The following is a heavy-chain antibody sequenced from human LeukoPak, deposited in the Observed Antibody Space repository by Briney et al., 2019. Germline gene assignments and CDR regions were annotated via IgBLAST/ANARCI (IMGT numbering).Heavy chain of an antibody. Sequence: SETLSLTCAVSGGSISSSNWWSWVRQPPGKGLEWIGEIYHSGSTNYNPSLKSRVTISVDKSKNQFSLKLSSVTAADTAVYYCARPVISGYYYYMDVWGKGTTVTISS. V-gene: IGHV4-4*02. J-gene: IGHJ6*03. CDR2: IYHSGST. CDR1: GGSISSSNW. D-gene: IGHD3-10*01. CDR3: ARPVISGYYYYMDV.